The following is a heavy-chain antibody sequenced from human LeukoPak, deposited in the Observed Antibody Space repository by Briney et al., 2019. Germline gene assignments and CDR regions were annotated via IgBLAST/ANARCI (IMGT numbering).Heavy chain of an antibody. CDR2: ISNSGTT. V-gene: IGHV4-59*01. CDR3: ARVVRGAVTSNWFDP. Sequence: SETLSLTCTVPGGSIKDYYWAWIRQAPGEGLEWIGYISNSGTTDYNPSLKSRVTMSVDTSKNEFSLKLTSVTAADTAIYYCARVVRGAVTSNWFDPWGQGTLVTVSS. D-gene: IGHD4-17*01. CDR1: GGSIKDYY. J-gene: IGHJ5*02.